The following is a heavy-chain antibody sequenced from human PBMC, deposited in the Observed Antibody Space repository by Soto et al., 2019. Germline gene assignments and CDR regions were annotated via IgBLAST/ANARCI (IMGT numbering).Heavy chain of an antibody. D-gene: IGHD2-2*01. CDR1: GGTFNTYT. Sequence: QVHLIQSGAEVKKPGSSVKVSCKAAGGTFNTYTLFWVRQAPGHGLEWMGRIIPMLPVTNSAQKFQGRLTLTAHKSTGTAFMELTSLSSDDTAVYYCSIGSWSAETFDVWGPGTMVTVSS. CDR3: SIGSWSAETFDV. V-gene: IGHV1-69*02. J-gene: IGHJ3*01. CDR2: IIPMLPVT.